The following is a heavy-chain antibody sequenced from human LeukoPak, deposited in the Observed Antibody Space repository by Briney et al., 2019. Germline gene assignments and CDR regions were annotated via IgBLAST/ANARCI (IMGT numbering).Heavy chain of an antibody. J-gene: IGHJ5*02. CDR2: IRLDGSNK. D-gene: IGHD1-26*01. CDR1: GFTFSSYG. V-gene: IGHV3-30*02. CDR3: AKDLGATGGDP. Sequence: PGGSLRLSCAASGFTFSSYGMHWVRQAPGKGLEWVAFIRLDGSNKYYADSVRGRFTISRDNSKNTLYLQMNSLRAEDTAVYYCAKDLGATGGDPWGQGTLVTVSS.